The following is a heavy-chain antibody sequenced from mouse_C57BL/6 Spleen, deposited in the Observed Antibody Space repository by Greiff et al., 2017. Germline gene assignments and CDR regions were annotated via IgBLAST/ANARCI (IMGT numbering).Heavy chain of an antibody. CDR3: ARDYYGSSPYWYFDV. CDR1: GFTFSSYA. Sequence: EVKLVESGGGLVKPGGSLKLSCAASGFTFSSYAMSWVRQTPEKRLEWVATISDGGSYTYYPDNVKGRFTISRDNAKNNLYLQMIHLKSEDTAMYYCARDYYGSSPYWYFDVWGTGTTVTVSS. J-gene: IGHJ1*03. CDR2: ISDGGSYT. D-gene: IGHD1-1*01. V-gene: IGHV5-4*01.